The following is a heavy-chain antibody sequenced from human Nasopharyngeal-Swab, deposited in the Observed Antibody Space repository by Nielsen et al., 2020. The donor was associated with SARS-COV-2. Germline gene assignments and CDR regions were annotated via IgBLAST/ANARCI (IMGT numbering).Heavy chain of an antibody. CDR1: GFTFSNYW. CDR2: INRDGSGT. J-gene: IGHJ5*01. D-gene: IGHD2-2*01. CDR3: ARDCDTATCYRSAADT. Sequence: GSLKISCAASGFTFSNYWMHWVRQAPGKGLMWVARINRDGSGTNYADSVKGRFTISRDNAKNTLYLQMNTLSAEDTGVYYCARDCDTATCYRSAADTWGQGTLVTVSS. V-gene: IGHV3-74*01.